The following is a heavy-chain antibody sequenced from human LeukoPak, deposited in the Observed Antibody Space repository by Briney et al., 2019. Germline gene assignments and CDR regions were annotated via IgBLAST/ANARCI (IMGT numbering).Heavy chain of an antibody. D-gene: IGHD3-10*01. J-gene: IGHJ4*02. CDR1: DYSISTNYF. CDR2: IYHSGST. CDR3: ARDVESGRGHYY. V-gene: IGHV4-38-2*02. Sequence: SETLSLTCDVSDYSISTNYFWAWIRQPPGKGLEWIGSIYHSGSTYYNPSLKSRVTISVDTSKNQFSLKVSSVTAADTAVYYCARDVESGRGHYYWGQGILVTVSS.